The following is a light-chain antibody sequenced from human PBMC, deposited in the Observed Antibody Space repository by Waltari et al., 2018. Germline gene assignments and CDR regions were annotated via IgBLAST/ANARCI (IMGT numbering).Light chain of an antibody. CDR1: QSINNW. Sequence: IQMTQSPSTLSASVGDRVSITCRASQSINNWLAWYQQKSGKAPKLLLYKASSLESGVPSRFSGSGYGTEFTLTISSLQPDYFATYYCQQYTGYSYTFGQGTKLEIK. J-gene: IGKJ2*01. V-gene: IGKV1-5*03. CDR3: QQYTGYSYT. CDR2: KAS.